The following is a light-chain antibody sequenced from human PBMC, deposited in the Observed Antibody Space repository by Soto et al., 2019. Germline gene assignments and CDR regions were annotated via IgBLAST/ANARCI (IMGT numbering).Light chain of an antibody. J-gene: IGKJ4*01. V-gene: IGKV3-11*01. Sequence: EIVLTQSPATLSLSPGERATLSCRASQSVSSYLAWYQQKPGQAPRLLIYDASNRATGIPARFSGSGSGTDFTLTISSLAPEDFAVYYCQQRSNWPPPLPFGGGTKVEIK. CDR2: DAS. CDR1: QSVSSY. CDR3: QQRSNWPPPLP.